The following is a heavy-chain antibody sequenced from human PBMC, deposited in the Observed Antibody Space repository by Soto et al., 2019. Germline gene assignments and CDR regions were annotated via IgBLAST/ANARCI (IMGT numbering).Heavy chain of an antibody. CDR3: ATKVRVTNYLYYGMDV. CDR1: GFTFNTSG. V-gene: IGHV3-30*03. Sequence: QVHLVESGGGVVQPGRALRLSCAASGFTFNTSGMHWVRQAPGKGLEWVAVIAFDGSQAFYGDSVRGRFTISRDNSKNTLFLQLNSLTPEDTAVYYCATKVRVTNYLYYGMDVWGQGTKVTVSS. J-gene: IGHJ6*02. CDR2: IAFDGSQA.